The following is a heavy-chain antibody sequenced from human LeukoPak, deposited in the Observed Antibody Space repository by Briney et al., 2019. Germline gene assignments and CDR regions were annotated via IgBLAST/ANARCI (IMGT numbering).Heavy chain of an antibody. J-gene: IGHJ3*02. D-gene: IGHD5-18*01. CDR3: ASHHSYGYKGPHDAFDI. CDR2: IYYSGST. Sequence: PSETLSLTCTVSGGSISSYYWSWIRQPPGKGLEWIGYIYYSGSTNYNPSLKSRVTISVDTSKNQFSLKLSSVTAADTAVYYCASHHSYGYKGPHDAFDIWGQGTMVTVSS. V-gene: IGHV4-59*08. CDR1: GGSISSYY.